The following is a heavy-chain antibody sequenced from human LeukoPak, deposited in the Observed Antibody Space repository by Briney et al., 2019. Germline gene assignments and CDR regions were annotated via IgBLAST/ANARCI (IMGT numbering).Heavy chain of an antibody. Sequence: SETLSLTCTVSGGSISSYYWSWIRQPAGKGLEWIGRIYTSGSTNYNPSLKSRVTMSVDTSKNQFSLKLSSVTAADTAVYYCAGGNYDSSGYYYYDYWGQGTLVTVSS. J-gene: IGHJ4*02. CDR3: AGGNYDSSGYYYYDY. V-gene: IGHV4-4*07. D-gene: IGHD3-22*01. CDR1: GGSISSYY. CDR2: IYTSGST.